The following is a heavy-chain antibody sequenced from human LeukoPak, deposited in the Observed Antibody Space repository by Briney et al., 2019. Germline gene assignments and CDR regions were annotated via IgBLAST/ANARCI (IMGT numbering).Heavy chain of an antibody. Sequence: SVKVSCKASGGTFSSYAISWVRQAPGQGLEWMGGIIPIFGTANYAQKFQGRVTITADESTSTAYMELSSLRSEDTAVYYCARDRYYYSYMDVWGKGTTVTISS. CDR2: IIPIFGTA. V-gene: IGHV1-69*01. J-gene: IGHJ6*03. CDR3: ARDRYYYSYMDV. CDR1: GGTFSSYA.